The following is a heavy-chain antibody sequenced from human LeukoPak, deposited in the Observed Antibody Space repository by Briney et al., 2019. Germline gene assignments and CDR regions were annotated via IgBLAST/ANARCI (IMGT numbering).Heavy chain of an antibody. V-gene: IGHV4-31*03. Sequence: SETLSLTCTVSGGSISSGGYYWSWIRQHPGKGLEWIGYIYYSGSTYYNPSLKSRVTISVDTSKNQFSLKLSSVTAADTAVYYCARTTITMIVVPAEIDYWGQGTLVTVSS. CDR3: ARTTITMIVVPAEIDY. CDR1: GGSISSGGYY. D-gene: IGHD3-22*01. CDR2: IYYSGST. J-gene: IGHJ4*02.